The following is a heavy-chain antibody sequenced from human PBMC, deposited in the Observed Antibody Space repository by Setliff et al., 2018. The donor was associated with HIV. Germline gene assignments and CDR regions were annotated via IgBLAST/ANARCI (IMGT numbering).Heavy chain of an antibody. V-gene: IGHV1-69*05. D-gene: IGHD1-26*01. CDR3: ARGNIGDSGSSFGNWFDP. CDR2: VIPMYNTE. CDR1: GGTFTT. Sequence: ASVKVSCKASGGTFTTITWVRQAPGQGLEWMGGVIPMYNTETNAQKFQDRITITTDESTSTRYRELRSLRSEDTAIYYCARGNIGDSGSSFGNWFDPWGQGTLVTVSS. J-gene: IGHJ5*02.